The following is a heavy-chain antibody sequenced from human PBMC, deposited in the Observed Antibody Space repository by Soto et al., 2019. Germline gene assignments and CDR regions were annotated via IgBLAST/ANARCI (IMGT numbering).Heavy chain of an antibody. CDR1: GFTFSSYA. Sequence: GGSLRLSCAASGFTFSSYAMHWVRQAPGKGLEWVAVISYDGSNKYYADSVKGRFTISRDNSKNTLYLQMNSLRAEDTAVYYCARAEVAAHDYWGQGTLVTVSS. D-gene: IGHD6-6*01. CDR3: ARAEVAAHDY. CDR2: ISYDGSNK. J-gene: IGHJ4*02. V-gene: IGHV3-30-3*01.